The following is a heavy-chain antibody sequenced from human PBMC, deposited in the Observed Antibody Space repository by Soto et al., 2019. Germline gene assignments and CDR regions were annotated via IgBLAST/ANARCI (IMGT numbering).Heavy chain of an antibody. D-gene: IGHD3-22*01. V-gene: IGHV3-15*07. Sequence: PGGSLRLSCAASGFTFSNAWMNWVRQAPGKGLEWVGRIKSKTDGGTTDYTAPVKGRFTISRDDSKNTLYLQMNSLKTEVTAVYYCTTVGSSSGYLPFDYWGQGTLVTVSS. CDR1: GFTFSNAW. CDR2: IKSKTDGGTT. J-gene: IGHJ4*02. CDR3: TTVGSSSGYLPFDY.